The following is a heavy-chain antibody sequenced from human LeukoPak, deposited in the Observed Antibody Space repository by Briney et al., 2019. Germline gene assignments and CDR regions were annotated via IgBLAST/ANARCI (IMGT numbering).Heavy chain of an antibody. V-gene: IGHV3-48*04. CDR3: ARDIAVAGIWDY. J-gene: IGHJ4*02. CDR1: GFTFSTYS. D-gene: IGHD6-19*01. Sequence: GGSLRLSCAASGFTFSTYSMNWVRQAPGKGLEWVSYITSSSTTIHYADSVKGRFTISRDNAKNSLYLQMNSLRAEDTAVYYCARDIAVAGIWDYWGQGTLVTVSS. CDR2: ITSSSTTI.